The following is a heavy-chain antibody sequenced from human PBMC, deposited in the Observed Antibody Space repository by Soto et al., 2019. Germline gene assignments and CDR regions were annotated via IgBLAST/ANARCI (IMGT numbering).Heavy chain of an antibody. CDR3: ARQSGIAAHYYYGMDV. Sequence: GESLEISRKGSGYSFTSYWNGWVRQMPGKGLEGMGIIYPGDSDTRYSPSFEGQVTISADKSISNAYLQWSSLKASDTAMYYCARQSGIAAHYYYGMDVWGQGTTVTVSS. V-gene: IGHV5-51*01. CDR1: GYSFTSYW. J-gene: IGHJ6*02. D-gene: IGHD6-13*01. CDR2: IYPGDSDT.